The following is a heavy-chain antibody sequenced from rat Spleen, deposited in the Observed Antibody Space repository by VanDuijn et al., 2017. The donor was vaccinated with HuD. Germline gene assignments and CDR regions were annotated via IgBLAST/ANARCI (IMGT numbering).Heavy chain of an antibody. CDR1: GFTFSDYN. CDR3: ARRRAPAY. V-gene: IGHV5-7*01. Sequence: EVQLVESGGGLVQPGRSLTISCAASGFTFSDYNMAWVRQAPKKGLEWATTISYDGNNTYYRDSVKGRFTISRDNAKSTLYLQMDSLRSEDTATYYCARRRAPAYWGQGTLVTVSS. D-gene: IGHD1-11*01. CDR2: ISYDGNNT. J-gene: IGHJ3*01.